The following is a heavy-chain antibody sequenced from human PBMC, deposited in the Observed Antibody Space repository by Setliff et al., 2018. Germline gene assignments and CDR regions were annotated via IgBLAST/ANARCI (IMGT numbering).Heavy chain of an antibody. V-gene: IGHV1-2*02. CDR3: AGGQPLVRKYCSGGSCSYFDY. D-gene: IGHD2-15*01. Sequence: ASVKVSCKASGYSFTDYYMHWVRQVPGRGLEWMGWINPKSGGTGYAQKFQGRVTMTRDTSISTAYMELSSLGSEHTAVYYCAGGQPLVRKYCSGGSCSYFDYWGQGILVTVSS. CDR2: INPKSGGT. CDR1: GYSFTDYY. J-gene: IGHJ4*02.